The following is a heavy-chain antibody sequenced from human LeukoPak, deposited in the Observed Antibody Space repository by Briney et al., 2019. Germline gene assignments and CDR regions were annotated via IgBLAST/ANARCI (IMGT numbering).Heavy chain of an antibody. Sequence: PSQTLSLTCTVSGGSISSGSYYWSWIRQPAGKGLEWIGRIYTSGSTNYNPSLKSRVTISVDTSKNQFSLKLNSVTAADTAVYYCARVTVGSRGSNAYYYYYMDVWGKGTTVTISS. CDR2: IYTSGST. V-gene: IGHV4-61*02. J-gene: IGHJ6*03. D-gene: IGHD2-15*01. CDR1: GGSISSGSYY. CDR3: ARVTVGSRGSNAYYYYYMDV.